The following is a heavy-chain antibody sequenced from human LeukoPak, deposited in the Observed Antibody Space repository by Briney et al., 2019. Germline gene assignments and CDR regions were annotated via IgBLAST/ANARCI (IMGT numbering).Heavy chain of an antibody. Sequence: GGSLRLSCAASGFIVNSYVMSWVRQAPGKGLEWVSGISGGGGSTYYADSVKGRFTISRDNSKNTLYLQMNSLRAEDTAVYYCANYSGSSRWFDYWGQGTLVTVSS. V-gene: IGHV3-23*01. CDR1: GFIVNSYV. D-gene: IGHD6-13*01. CDR3: ANYSGSSRWFDY. J-gene: IGHJ4*02. CDR2: ISGGGGST.